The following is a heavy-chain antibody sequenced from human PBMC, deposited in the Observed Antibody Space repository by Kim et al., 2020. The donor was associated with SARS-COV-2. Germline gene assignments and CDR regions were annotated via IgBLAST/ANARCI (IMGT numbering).Heavy chain of an antibody. D-gene: IGHD3-10*01. J-gene: IGHJ4*02. V-gene: IGHV4-59*01. Sequence: SETLSLTCTVSGGSIKNYYWSWIRQPPGKGLEWIGYIYYSGSTNYNPSLKSRVTISVDTSKNQFSLKLSSVTAADTAVYYWARATHSYSSGGFDYWGQGTLVTVSS. CDR3: ARATHSYSSGGFDY. CDR1: GGSIKNYY. CDR2: IYYSGST.